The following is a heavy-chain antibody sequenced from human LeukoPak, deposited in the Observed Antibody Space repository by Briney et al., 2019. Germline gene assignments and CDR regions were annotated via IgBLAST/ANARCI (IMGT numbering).Heavy chain of an antibody. J-gene: IGHJ4*02. V-gene: IGHV1-3*04. D-gene: IGHD5-12*01. CDR3: ARVGYSGYDSRPVFNY. CDR2: INTGNGNT. Sequence: ASVKVSCKASGYTFTSYTMHWVRQAPGQRLEWMGWINTGNGNTKYSQKFQGRVTITGAISASTAYMELSSLRSEDTAVFYCARVGYSGYDSRPVFNYWGQGTLVTVSS. CDR1: GYTFTSYT.